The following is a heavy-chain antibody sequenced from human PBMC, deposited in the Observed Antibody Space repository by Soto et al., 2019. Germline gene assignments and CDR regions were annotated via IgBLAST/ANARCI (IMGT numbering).Heavy chain of an antibody. CDR3: ARHVGLVGATYYYYYGMDV. D-gene: IGHD1-26*01. Sequence: PXDSLTISCKGSGYSFTSYWIGLVRQMPGKGLEWMGIIYPGDSDTRYSPSFQGQVTISADKSISTAYLQWSSLKASDTAMYYCARHVGLVGATYYYYYGMDVWGQGTTVTVSS. J-gene: IGHJ6*02. CDR1: GYSFTSYW. V-gene: IGHV5-51*01. CDR2: IYPGDSDT.